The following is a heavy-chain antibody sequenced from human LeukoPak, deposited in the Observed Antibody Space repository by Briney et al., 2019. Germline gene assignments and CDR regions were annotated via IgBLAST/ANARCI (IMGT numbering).Heavy chain of an antibody. CDR3: AREKRTGYYDSSGYPHGFDY. J-gene: IGHJ4*02. D-gene: IGHD3-22*01. CDR1: GDSISSGDYY. V-gene: IGHV4-30-4*08. CDR2: IYYSGST. Sequence: KPSQTLSLTCTVSGDSISSGDYYWSWIRQPPGKGLEWIGYIYYSGSTYYNPSLKSRVTISVDTSKNQFSLKLSSVTAADTAVYYCAREKRTGYYDSSGYPHGFDYWGQGTLVTVSS.